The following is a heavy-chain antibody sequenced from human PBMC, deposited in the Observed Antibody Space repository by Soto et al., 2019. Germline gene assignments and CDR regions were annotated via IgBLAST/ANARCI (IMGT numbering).Heavy chain of an antibody. Sequence: QVQLVQSGAEVKKPGSSVKVSCKASGGTFSNYPISWVRQAPGQGVEWMGGIIPIFGTVNYAQKFQGRVTITADEPTSTAYMELSSLRSEDTAVYYCARGNHRWLQLWYFDLWGRGTLVTVSS. CDR1: GGTFSNYP. CDR2: IIPIFGTV. CDR3: ARGNHRWLQLWYFDL. J-gene: IGHJ2*01. D-gene: IGHD5-12*01. V-gene: IGHV1-69*12.